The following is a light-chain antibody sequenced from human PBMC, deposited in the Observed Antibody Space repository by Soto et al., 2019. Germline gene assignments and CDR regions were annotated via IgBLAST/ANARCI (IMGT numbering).Light chain of an antibody. CDR2: SNN. V-gene: IGLV1-44*01. CDR3: AAWADSLNGVV. J-gene: IGLJ2*01. CDR1: NSNIGSNS. Sequence: QSVLTQPPSASGTPGQRVTISCSGSNSNIGSNSMNWYQQFPGTAPKLLIYSNNQRPSGVPDRFSGPKSGTSASLAISGLQSEDEADYYCAAWADSLNGVVFGGGTKLTVL.